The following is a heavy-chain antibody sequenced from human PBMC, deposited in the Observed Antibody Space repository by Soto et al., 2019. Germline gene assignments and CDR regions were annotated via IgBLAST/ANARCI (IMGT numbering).Heavy chain of an antibody. Sequence: PGGSLRLSCAASGFTFSSYAMSWVRQAPGKGLEWVSAISGSGGSTYYADSVKGRFTISRDNSKNTLYLQMNSLRAEDTAVYYCAKASRPHAGTSIDWFDPWGQGTLVTVSS. J-gene: IGHJ5*02. CDR3: AKASRPHAGTSIDWFDP. V-gene: IGHV3-23*01. CDR1: GFTFSSYA. CDR2: ISGSGGST. D-gene: IGHD6-13*01.